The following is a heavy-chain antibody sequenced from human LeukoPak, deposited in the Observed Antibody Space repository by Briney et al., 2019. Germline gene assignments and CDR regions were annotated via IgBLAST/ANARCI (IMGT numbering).Heavy chain of an antibody. J-gene: IGHJ5*02. V-gene: IGHV3-23*01. Sequence: GGSLRLSCAASGFTFSIYAMSWVRQAPGKGLEWVSAISASGGTTYYADSVKGRFTVSRDNSQNTVFLQMTSLRDEDTALYYCAKKPPKIADGNWFDPWGPGTLVTVSS. CDR1: GFTFSIYA. D-gene: IGHD5-24*01. CDR2: ISASGGTT. CDR3: AKKPPKIADGNWFDP.